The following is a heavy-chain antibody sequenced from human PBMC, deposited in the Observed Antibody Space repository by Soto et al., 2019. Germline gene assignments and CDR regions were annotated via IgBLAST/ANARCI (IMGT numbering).Heavy chain of an antibody. V-gene: IGHV4-34*01. CDR1: GGSFSGYY. D-gene: IGHD1-1*01. Sequence: SETLSLTCAVYGGSFSGYYWGWIRQPPGKGLEWIGEINHSGSTNYNPSLKSRVTISVDTSKNQFSLKLSSVTAADTAVYYCARGNGRSPSYYYYYYMDVWGKGTTVTVSS. CDR2: INHSGST. CDR3: ARGNGRSPSYYYYYYMDV. J-gene: IGHJ6*03.